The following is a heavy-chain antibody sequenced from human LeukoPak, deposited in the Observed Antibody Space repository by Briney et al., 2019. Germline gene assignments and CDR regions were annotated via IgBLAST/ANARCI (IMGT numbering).Heavy chain of an antibody. CDR1: GFTFSNYW. CDR3: ARGIRGPAGVWRSYYGMDV. CDR2: IKQDGSEN. V-gene: IGHV3-7*01. J-gene: IGHJ6*02. Sequence: GGSLRLSCAAAGFTFSNYWMSWVRQAPGKGLEWVANIKQDGSENYYVDSVKGRFTISRDNAKNSLYLQMNSLRAEDTAVYYCARGIRGPAGVWRSYYGMDVWGQGTTVTVSS. D-gene: IGHD3-10*01.